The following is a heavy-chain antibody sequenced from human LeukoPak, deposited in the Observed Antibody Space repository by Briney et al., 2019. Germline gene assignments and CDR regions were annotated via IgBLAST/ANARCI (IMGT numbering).Heavy chain of an antibody. J-gene: IGHJ4*02. CDR1: GFTFSSYA. D-gene: IGHD2-21*02. V-gene: IGHV3-23*01. Sequence: GGSLRLSCAASGFTFSSYAMSWVRQAPGKGLEWVSAISGSGGSTCYADSVKGRFTISRDNSKNTLYLQMNSLRAEDTAVYYCAKRLLGVVTATLDYWGQGTLVTVSS. CDR3: AKRLLGVVTATLDY. CDR2: ISGSGGST.